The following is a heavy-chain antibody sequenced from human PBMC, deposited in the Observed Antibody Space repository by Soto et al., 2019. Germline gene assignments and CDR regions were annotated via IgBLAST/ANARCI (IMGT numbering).Heavy chain of an antibody. Sequence: QVQLVESGGGVVQPGGSLRLSCAASGFTFSNYGMHWVRQAPGKGLESVAVIWYDGTNKYYADSVKGRFTISRHNSKNTMYLQVNSLRAVDTAVYYCARDYSRYYGMDVWGQGTTVTVSS. J-gene: IGHJ6*02. CDR3: ARDYSRYYGMDV. V-gene: IGHV3-33*01. D-gene: IGHD2-15*01. CDR1: GFTFSNYG. CDR2: IWYDGTNK.